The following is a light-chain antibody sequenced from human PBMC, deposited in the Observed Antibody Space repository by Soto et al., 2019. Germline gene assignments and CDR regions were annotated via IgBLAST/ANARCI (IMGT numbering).Light chain of an antibody. CDR3: QQYDSSPLT. V-gene: IGKV3-20*01. CDR2: GAS. CDR1: QSVSSNY. J-gene: IGKJ1*01. Sequence: GERAALSCGASQSVSSNYLAWYQQRPGQPPRLLIYGASRRATGIPDRFSGSGSGTDFILSISRLEAEDVAVYYCQQYDSSPLTFGQGTKVDIK.